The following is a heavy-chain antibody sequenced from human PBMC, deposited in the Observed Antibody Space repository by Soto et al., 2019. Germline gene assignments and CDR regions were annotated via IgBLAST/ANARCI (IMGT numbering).Heavy chain of an antibody. D-gene: IGHD2-21*02. J-gene: IGHJ4*02. CDR2: INAGNGNT. CDR1: GYIFTSYD. Sequence: ASVKVSCKASGYIFTSYDINWVRQATGQGLEWMGWINAGNGNTKYSQKFQGRVTITRDTSASTAYMELSSLRSEDTAVYYCARSIVVVTALDYWGQGTLVTVSS. CDR3: ARSIVVVTALDY. V-gene: IGHV1-3*01.